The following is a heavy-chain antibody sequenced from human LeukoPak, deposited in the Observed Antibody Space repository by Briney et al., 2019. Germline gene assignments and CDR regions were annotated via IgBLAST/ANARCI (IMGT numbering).Heavy chain of an antibody. CDR2: IKQDGSEK. CDR3: AWGNYYYGSGSYLPAYYYYYGMDV. Sequence: GGSLRLSCAASGFTFSSYWMSWVRQAPGKGLEWVANIKQDGSEKYYVDSVKGRFTISRDNAKNSLYLQMNSLRAEDTAVYYCAWGNYYYGSGSYLPAYYYYYGMDVWGQGTTVTVSS. J-gene: IGHJ6*02. V-gene: IGHV3-7*04. CDR1: GFTFSSYW. D-gene: IGHD3-10*01.